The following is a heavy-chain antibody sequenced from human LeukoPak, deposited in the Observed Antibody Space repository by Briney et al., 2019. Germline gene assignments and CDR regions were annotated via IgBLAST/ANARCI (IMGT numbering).Heavy chain of an antibody. Sequence: SETLSLTCTVSGGSISSYSWSWMRQPAGKGLEWIGRIYPRESPNYNPSLKSRVSMSVDKSKNQFSLKLRSVTAADTAVYYCAREWHHVFDYWGQGNLVTVSS. J-gene: IGHJ4*02. V-gene: IGHV4-4*07. CDR2: IYPRESP. D-gene: IGHD5-12*01. CDR3: AREWHHVFDY. CDR1: GGSISSYS.